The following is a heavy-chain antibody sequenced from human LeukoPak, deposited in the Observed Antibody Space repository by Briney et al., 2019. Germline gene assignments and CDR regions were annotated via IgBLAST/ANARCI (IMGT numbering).Heavy chain of an antibody. J-gene: IGHJ4*02. V-gene: IGHV3-30*04. D-gene: IGHD3-3*01. Sequence: GGSLRLSCAASGFTFSSYAMHWVRQAPGKGLEWVAVISYDGSNKYYADSVKGRFTISRDNSKNTLYLQMNSLRAEDTAVYYCARDGKAIFGVVKSGVDYWGQGTLVTVSS. CDR3: ARDGKAIFGVVKSGVDY. CDR2: ISYDGSNK. CDR1: GFTFSSYA.